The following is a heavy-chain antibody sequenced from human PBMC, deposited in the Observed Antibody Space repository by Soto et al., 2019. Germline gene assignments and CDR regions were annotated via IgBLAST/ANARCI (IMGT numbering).Heavy chain of an antibody. CDR1: GFTVSSNY. CDR2: IYSGGST. Sequence: GGSLRLSCAASGFTVSSNYMSWVRQAPGKGLEWVSVIYSGGSTYYADSVKGRFTISRDNSKNTLYLQMNSLRSEDTAVYYCARGATIFGVVIQAYYYYGMDVWGQGTTVTV. V-gene: IGHV3-53*05. J-gene: IGHJ6*02. D-gene: IGHD3-3*01. CDR3: ARGATIFGVVIQAYYYYGMDV.